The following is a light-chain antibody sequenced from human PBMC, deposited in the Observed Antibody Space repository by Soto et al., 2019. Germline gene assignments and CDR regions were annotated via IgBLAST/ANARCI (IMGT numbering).Light chain of an antibody. Sequence: DIQMTQSPSTLSASVGDRVTITCRASQSISSWLAWYQQKPGRAPKLLIYKGSSLESGVPSRFSGSGSGTEFTLTLGSLQPDDFASSYCLQYNGFSSTFGGGTKVEIK. J-gene: IGKJ4*01. CDR1: QSISSW. V-gene: IGKV1-5*03. CDR2: KGS. CDR3: LQYNGFSST.